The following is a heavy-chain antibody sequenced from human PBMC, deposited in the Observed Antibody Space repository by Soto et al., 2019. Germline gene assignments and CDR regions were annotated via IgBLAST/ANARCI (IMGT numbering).Heavy chain of an antibody. Sequence: GASVKVSCKASGYIFTSYAVHWVRQAPGQGLEWMGWISAYNGNTKYAQKLQGRVTMTTDTSTSTAYMELRSLRSDDTAVYYCARGYALGVGMDVWGQGTTVTVSS. J-gene: IGHJ6*02. V-gene: IGHV1-18*01. D-gene: IGHD3-16*01. CDR1: GYIFTSYA. CDR2: ISAYNGNT. CDR3: ARGYALGVGMDV.